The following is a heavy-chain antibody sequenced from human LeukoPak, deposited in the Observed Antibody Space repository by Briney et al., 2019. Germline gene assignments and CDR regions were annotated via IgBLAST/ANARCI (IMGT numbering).Heavy chain of an antibody. CDR3: ARGPPPDFDC. CDR1: GGSISDYY. CDR2: IYTTGST. V-gene: IGHV4-4*07. Sequence: SETLSLTCTVAGGSISDYYWSWIRQPAGKGLEWIGRIYTTGSTDYNPSLKSRVTMSVDTSKNQFSLKLSSVTAADTAVYYCARGPPPDFDCWGQGTLVTVSS. J-gene: IGHJ4*02.